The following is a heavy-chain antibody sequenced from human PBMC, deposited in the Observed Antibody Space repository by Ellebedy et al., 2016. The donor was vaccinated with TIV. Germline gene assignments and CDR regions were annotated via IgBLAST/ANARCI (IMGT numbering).Heavy chain of an antibody. D-gene: IGHD6-13*01. CDR3: AGSSSWYGGFDI. J-gene: IGHJ3*02. V-gene: IGHV1-46*04. Sequence: ASVKVSCKASGYTFTSYYMHWVRQAPGQGLEWVGIIDPSGGSTTYAQKLQGRVTMTRDTSTSTVYMELSSLRAEDTAVYYCAGSSSWYGGFDIWGQGTMVIISS. CDR2: IDPSGGST. CDR1: GYTFTSYY.